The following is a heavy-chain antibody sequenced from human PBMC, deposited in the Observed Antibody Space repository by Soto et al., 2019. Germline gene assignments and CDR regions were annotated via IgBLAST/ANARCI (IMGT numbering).Heavy chain of an antibody. V-gene: IGHV1-24*01. J-gene: IGHJ5*02. CDR2: FDPEDGET. CDR1: GYTLTELS. D-gene: IGHD3-10*01. Sequence: GASVKVSCKVSGYTLTELSMHWARQAPGKGLEWMGGFDPEDGETIYAQKFQGRVTMTEDTSTDTAYMELSSLRSEDTAVYYCATDFVLTQGPHITMVRGLWFDPWGQGTLVTVSS. CDR3: ATDFVLTQGPHITMVRGLWFDP.